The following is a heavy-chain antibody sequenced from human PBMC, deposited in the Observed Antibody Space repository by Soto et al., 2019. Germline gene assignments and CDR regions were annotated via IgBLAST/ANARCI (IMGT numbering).Heavy chain of an antibody. D-gene: IGHD3-10*01. V-gene: IGHV3-23*01. CDR3: AKVLSKNYYYPFDF. CDR1: GFTFSDYA. CDR2: ISGGSSVT. Sequence: VGSLRLSCTASGFTFSDYAMAWVRQAPGKGLEWVSTISGGSSVTYYGDSVKGRFTISRDNAKRTLFLQLNRLSAEDTATYYCAKVLSKNYYYPFDFWGQGTQVTVSS. J-gene: IGHJ4*02.